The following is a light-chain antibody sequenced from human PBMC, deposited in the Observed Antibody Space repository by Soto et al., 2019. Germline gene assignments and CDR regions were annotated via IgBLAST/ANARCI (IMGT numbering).Light chain of an antibody. Sequence: EIVMTQSPATLSVSPGERATVSCRASQSVSSSLAWFQQKPGQAPRLLIYGASTGATGIPARFSGSGSGTEFTLTICSLQSQDFGVYYCQQYDSWPRTFGQGTRVEIK. CDR3: QQYDSWPRT. J-gene: IGKJ1*01. CDR2: GAS. CDR1: QSVSSS. V-gene: IGKV3-15*01.